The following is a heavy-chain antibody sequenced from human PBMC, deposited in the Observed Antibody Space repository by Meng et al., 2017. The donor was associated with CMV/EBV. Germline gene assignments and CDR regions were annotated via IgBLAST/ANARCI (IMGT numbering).Heavy chain of an antibody. V-gene: IGHV3-9*01. J-gene: IGHJ3*02. CDR1: GFTFDDYA. CDR2: ISWNSGSI. D-gene: IGHD2-21*01. Sequence: GGSLRLSCAASGFTFDDYAMHWVRQAPGKGLEWVSGISWNSGSIGYADSVKGRFTISRDDSKNTAYLQMNSLKTEDTAVYYCTRHQFAYCGGDCSGDDAFDIWGQGTMVTVSS. CDR3: TRHQFAYCGGDCSGDDAFDI.